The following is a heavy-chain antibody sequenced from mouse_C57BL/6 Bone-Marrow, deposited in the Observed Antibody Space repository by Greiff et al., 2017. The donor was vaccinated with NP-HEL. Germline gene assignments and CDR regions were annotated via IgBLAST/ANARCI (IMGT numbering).Heavy chain of an antibody. Sequence: VQLQQSGPELVKPGASVKISCKASGYSFTSYYIHWVKQRPGQGLEWIGWIYPGSGNTKYNEKFKGKATLTADTSSSTAYMQLSSLTSEDSAVYYCARELPEGFAYWGQGTLVTVSA. J-gene: IGHJ3*01. CDR3: ARELPEGFAY. CDR1: GYSFTSYY. CDR2: IYPGSGNT. V-gene: IGHV1-66*01.